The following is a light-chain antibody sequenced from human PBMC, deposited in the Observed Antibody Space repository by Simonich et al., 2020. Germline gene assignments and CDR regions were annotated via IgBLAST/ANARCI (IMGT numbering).Light chain of an antibody. J-gene: IGKJ4*01. V-gene: IGKV3D-11*02. CDR3: QQRSNWHELT. CDR2: DAS. Sequence: EIVLTQSPAALSLSPGERATLSCRASQSVSSYLAWYQQKPDQAPRLLIYDASNRATCIPARFSGSGPGTDFTLTISSLEPEDFAVYYCQQRSNWHELTFGGGTKVEIK. CDR1: QSVSSY.